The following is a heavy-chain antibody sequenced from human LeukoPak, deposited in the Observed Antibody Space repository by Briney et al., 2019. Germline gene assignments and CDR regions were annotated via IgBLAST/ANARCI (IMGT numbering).Heavy chain of an antibody. D-gene: IGHD2-15*01. CDR3: ARACSGGSCYYAFDI. V-gene: IGHV4-34*01. CDR1: GGSFSGYY. Sequence: PSETLSLTCAVYGGSFSGYYWSWIRQPPGKGLEWIGEINHSGSTNYNPSLKSRVTISVDTSKNQFSLKLSSVTAADTAVYYCARACSGGSCYYAFDIWGQGTMVTVSS. CDR2: INHSGST. J-gene: IGHJ3*02.